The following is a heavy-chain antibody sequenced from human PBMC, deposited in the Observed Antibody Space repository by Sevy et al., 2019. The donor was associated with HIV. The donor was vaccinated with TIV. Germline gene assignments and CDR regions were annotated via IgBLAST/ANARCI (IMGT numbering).Heavy chain of an antibody. J-gene: IGHJ6*03. D-gene: IGHD3-16*01. CDR2: IYYSGST. CDR1: GGSISNFY. Sequence: SETLSLTCTVSGGSISNFYWSWIRQTPGNGFEWIGYIYYSGSTSLNPSLKSRVTISVDPSKKKFSLKLTFVTAADTAVYYCARGKSYGQYYYMDVWGKGTTVTVSS. V-gene: IGHV4-59*01. CDR3: ARGKSYGQYYYMDV.